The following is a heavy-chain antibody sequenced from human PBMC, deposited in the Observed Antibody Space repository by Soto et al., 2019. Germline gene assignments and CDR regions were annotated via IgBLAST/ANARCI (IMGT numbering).Heavy chain of an antibody. CDR2: TKNKANSYTT. D-gene: IGHD3-16*01. J-gene: IGHJ4*02. Sequence: PWWSIGLSCASSGLTFSDRYMDWVRQAPGKGLEWVGRTKNKANSYTTEYAASVKGRFTISRDDSRNSVYLQMNSLKTDDTAVYYCTIEGAYPGPDFDYWGQGTLVTVSS. CDR3: TIEGAYPGPDFDY. V-gene: IGHV3-72*01. CDR1: GLTFSDRY.